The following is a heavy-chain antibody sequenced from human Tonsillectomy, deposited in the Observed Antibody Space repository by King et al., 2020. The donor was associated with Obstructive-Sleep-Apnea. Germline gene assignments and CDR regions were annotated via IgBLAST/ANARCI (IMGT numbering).Heavy chain of an antibody. CDR2: IGTACDT. D-gene: IGHD1-26*01. CDR1: GFTFSSYD. V-gene: IGHV3-13*04. CDR3: ARMGAQDTFDI. Sequence: VQLVESGGGLVQPGGSLRLSCAASGFTFSSYDMHWVRQATGKGLECVSAIGTACDTYSPGAVKGRFTISRENVKNSLYLQMNSLRAGDTAVYFCARMGAQDTFDIWGQGTMVTVSS. J-gene: IGHJ3*02.